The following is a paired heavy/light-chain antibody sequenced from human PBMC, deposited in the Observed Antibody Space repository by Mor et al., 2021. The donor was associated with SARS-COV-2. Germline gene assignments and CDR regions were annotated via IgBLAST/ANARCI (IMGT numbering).Heavy chain of an antibody. CDR2: IRSKVNNYAT. CDR3: TRPVSQDIVLAPAVFGWFDP. V-gene: IGHV3-73*02. CDR1: GFTFSDSA. Sequence: EVQLVESGGGLVQPGGSLKLSCAASGFTFSDSAIHWVRQSSGKGLEWVGRIRSKVNNYATAYAASVKGRFTISRDDSKNTAFLQMNSLKAEDTAVYYCTRPVSQDIVLAPAVFGWFDPWGQGTLVTVSS. D-gene: IGHD2-2*01. J-gene: IGHJ5*02.
Light chain of an antibody. J-gene: IGLJ3*02. CDR2: STN. V-gene: IGLV8-61*01. CDR1: SGSVSTGHY. CDR3: VLYMGSGIWV. Sequence: QTVVTQEPSFSVSPGGTVTLTCGLSSGSVSTGHYPSWYHQTPGQAPRTLIYSTNTRSSGVPDRFSGSILGNKAALTITGAQANDESDYYCVLYMGSGIWVFGGGTKLTVL.